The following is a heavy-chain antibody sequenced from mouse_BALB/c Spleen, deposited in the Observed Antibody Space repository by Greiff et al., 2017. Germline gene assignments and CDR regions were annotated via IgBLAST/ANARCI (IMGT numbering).Heavy chain of an antibody. V-gene: IGHV1S81*02. CDR3: AYYGKAYY. D-gene: IGHD2-1*01. CDR1: GYTFTSYW. J-gene: IGHJ2*01. Sequence: VQLQQSGAELVKPGASVKLSCKASGYTFTSYWMHWVKQRPGQGLEWIGEINPSNGRTNYNEKFKSKATLTVDKSSSTAYMQLSSLTSEDSAVYYCAYYGKAYYWGQGTTLTVSS. CDR2: INPSNGRT.